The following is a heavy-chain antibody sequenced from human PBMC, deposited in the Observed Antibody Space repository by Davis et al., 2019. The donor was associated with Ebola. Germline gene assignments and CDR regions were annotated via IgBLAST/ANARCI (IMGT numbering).Heavy chain of an antibody. CDR1: GFTFSNFA. J-gene: IGHJ6*02. Sequence: SLKISCVASGFTFSNFAMNWVRQAPGKGLQWVSGISWNSGSIGYADSVKGRFTISRDNAKNSLYLQMNSLRAEDTALYYCAKGTGVESYYYYGMDVWGQGTTVTVSS. CDR3: AKGTGVESYYYYGMDV. CDR2: ISWNSGSI. V-gene: IGHV3-9*01.